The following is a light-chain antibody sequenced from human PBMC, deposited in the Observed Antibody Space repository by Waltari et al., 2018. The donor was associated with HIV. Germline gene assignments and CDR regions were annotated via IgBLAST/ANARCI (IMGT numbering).Light chain of an antibody. J-gene: IGLJ3*02. V-gene: IGLV1-51*01. CDR2: DNN. CDR1: SPHICPIY. CDR3: GTWDTSLDAGV. Sequence: SVLTQPPSVSAAPGHKVTISCSGSSPHICPIYRTWFQQLPGPAPNLLIYDNNQRPSGVPDRFSGSRSGTSATLGVSGLQPGDEADYYCGTWDTSLDAGVFGGGTKLTVL.